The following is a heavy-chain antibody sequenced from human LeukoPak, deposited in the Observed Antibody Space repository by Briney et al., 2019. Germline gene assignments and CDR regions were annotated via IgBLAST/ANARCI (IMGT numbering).Heavy chain of an antibody. CDR3: ATWRTAKTGFDY. V-gene: IGHV4-39*01. D-gene: IGHD1-1*01. Sequence: SETLSHTYTGSWGSISNNNYYWAGIRQPPGKGLECIVSIYYSGSPYYNPSLKSRVTISVDTSKNQFSLRLSSVTAADTAVYYCATWRTAKTGFDYWGQGTLVTVSS. CDR1: WGSISNNNYY. J-gene: IGHJ4*02. CDR2: IYYSGSP.